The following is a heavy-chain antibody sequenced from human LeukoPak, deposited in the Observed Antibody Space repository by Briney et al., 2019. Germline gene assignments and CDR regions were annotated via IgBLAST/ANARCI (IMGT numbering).Heavy chain of an antibody. CDR2: ISYDGSNK. V-gene: IGHV3-30*18. Sequence: SGGSLRLSCAASGFTFSSYGMHWVHQAPGKGLEWVAVISYDGSNKYYADSVKGRFTISRDNSKNTLYLQMNSLRAEDTAVYYCAKDKDVVVPAAMEFDYWGQGTLVTVSS. J-gene: IGHJ4*02. D-gene: IGHD2-2*01. CDR1: GFTFSSYG. CDR3: AKDKDVVVPAAMEFDY.